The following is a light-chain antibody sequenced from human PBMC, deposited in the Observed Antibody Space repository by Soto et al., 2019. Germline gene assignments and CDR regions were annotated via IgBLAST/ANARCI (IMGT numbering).Light chain of an antibody. J-gene: IGKJ5*01. CDR1: QFIDRY. Sequence: VLTQSPATLSLSPGDSANLSCRASQFIDRYLAWYRQIPGQAPRLLIYDDSNRATGIPDRFSGGGSGTDLTLTISRLEPEDFAVYYCQXRSNLPPTCGQGTRLEIK. CDR2: DDS. V-gene: IGKV3-11*01. CDR3: QXRSNLPPT.